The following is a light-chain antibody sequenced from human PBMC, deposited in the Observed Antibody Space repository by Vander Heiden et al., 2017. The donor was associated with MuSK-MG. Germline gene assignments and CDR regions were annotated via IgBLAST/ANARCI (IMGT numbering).Light chain of an antibody. Sequence: SYELTQPPSVSVSPGQTASTPCSGGKLGDKYACWYQQQPGQSPVLVIYQDSKRPSGIPERFSGSNSGNTATLTISGTQAMDEADYYCQAWDSSTENVVFGGGTKLTVL. V-gene: IGLV3-1*01. CDR3: QAWDSSTENVV. J-gene: IGLJ2*01. CDR2: QDS. CDR1: KLGDKY.